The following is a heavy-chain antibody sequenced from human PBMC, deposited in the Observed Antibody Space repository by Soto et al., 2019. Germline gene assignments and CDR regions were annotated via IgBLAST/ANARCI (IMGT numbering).Heavy chain of an antibody. CDR2: INPNDGGT. CDR1: GYTFTDYY. V-gene: IGHV1-2*02. D-gene: IGHD1-26*01. J-gene: IGHJ4*02. Sequence: ASVKVSCKASGYTFTDYYMHWVRQAPGQGLEWMGWINPNDGGTNYAQNFQGRVTMTSDTSITTAYMELRRLTSDDTAVYFCARDSYSGSYVNWGQGTLVTVSS. CDR3: ARDSYSGSYVN.